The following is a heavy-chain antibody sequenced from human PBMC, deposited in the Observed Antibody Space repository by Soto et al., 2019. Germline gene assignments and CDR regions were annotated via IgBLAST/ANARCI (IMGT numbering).Heavy chain of an antibody. Sequence: GESLKISCMGSGYSFTTYWIGWVRQMPGKGLEGMVIIYPGDSDTRYSPSFQGQVTISADKSINTTYLQWSSLKASDTAIYYCARQAAAGKYYYAMDVWGQGTTVTVSS. CDR2: IYPGDSDT. CDR3: ARQAAAGKYYYAMDV. J-gene: IGHJ6*02. V-gene: IGHV5-51*01. D-gene: IGHD6-13*01. CDR1: GYSFTTYW.